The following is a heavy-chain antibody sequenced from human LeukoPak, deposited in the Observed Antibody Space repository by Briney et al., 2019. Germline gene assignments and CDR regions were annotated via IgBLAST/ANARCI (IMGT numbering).Heavy chain of an antibody. Sequence: GGSLRLSCAASGFTFDDYAMHWVRQAPGKGLEWVSGISWNSGSIVYADSVKGRFTISRDNAKNSLYLQMNSLRAEDTALYYCAKANFRYCSSTSCYRGAFDIWGQGTMVTVSS. CDR2: ISWNSGSI. V-gene: IGHV3-9*01. CDR3: AKANFRYCSSTSCYRGAFDI. CDR1: GFTFDDYA. J-gene: IGHJ3*02. D-gene: IGHD2-2*01.